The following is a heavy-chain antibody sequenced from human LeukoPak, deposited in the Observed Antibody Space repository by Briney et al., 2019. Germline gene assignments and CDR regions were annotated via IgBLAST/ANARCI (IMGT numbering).Heavy chain of an antibody. CDR3: VRVAPAPVTLLPHFDH. J-gene: IGHJ4*02. D-gene: IGHD3-16*01. V-gene: IGHV3-21*01. CDR1: GFTFSDFT. Sequence: GGSLILSCVGSGFTFSDFTMTWVRQAPGKGLEWVSSVSGVSTYLTYADSVRGRFTISRDNAKRQVYLQMNSLRVEDTALYYCVRVAPAPVTLLPHFDHWGQGILVTVSS. CDR2: VSGVSTYL.